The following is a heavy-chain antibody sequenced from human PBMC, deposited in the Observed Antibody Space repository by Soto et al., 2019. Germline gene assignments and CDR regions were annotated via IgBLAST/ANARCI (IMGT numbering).Heavy chain of an antibody. V-gene: IGHV3-73*01. D-gene: IGHD2-15*01. CDR2: IRSKANSYAT. Sequence: GGSLRLSCAASGFTFSGSAMHWVRQASGKGLEWVGRIRSKANSYATAYAASVKGRFTISRDDSKNTAYLQMNSLKTEDTAVYYCTRHPESVSAFLSGGSWDYGMDVWGQGTTVTVSS. CDR3: TRHPESVSAFLSGGSWDYGMDV. CDR1: GFTFSGSA. J-gene: IGHJ6*02.